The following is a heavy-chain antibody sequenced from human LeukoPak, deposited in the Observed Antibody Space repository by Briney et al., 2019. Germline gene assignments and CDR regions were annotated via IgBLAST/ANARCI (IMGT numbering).Heavy chain of an antibody. Sequence: GGSLRLSCAASGFTFNNFPMSWVRQAPGKGLEWVSSISGSGGTTYYAGSVRGRFTISRDNAKNTLFLQMRSLRAEDTALYYCAKDGYFHDSSGYSYFDYWGQGILVSVSS. CDR2: ISGSGGTT. CDR1: GFTFNNFP. CDR3: AKDGYFHDSSGYSYFDY. J-gene: IGHJ4*02. V-gene: IGHV3-23*01. D-gene: IGHD3-22*01.